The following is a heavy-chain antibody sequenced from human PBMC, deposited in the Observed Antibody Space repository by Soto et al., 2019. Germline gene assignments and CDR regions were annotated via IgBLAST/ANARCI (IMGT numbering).Heavy chain of an antibody. V-gene: IGHV6-1*01. CDR1: GDSVSSSTVA. Sequence: QVQLQQSGPGLVKPSQTLSLTCVISGDSVSSSTVAWNWIRQSPSRGLEWLGRTYYRSKWYNDYRLSVKGRIAFNADTSKNQFPLRLNSVTPEDTAVYFCARRRGGSGSPHSGMDVWGQGTTVIVSS. J-gene: IGHJ6*02. CDR3: ARRRGGSGSPHSGMDV. D-gene: IGHD3-10*01. CDR2: TYYRSKWYN.